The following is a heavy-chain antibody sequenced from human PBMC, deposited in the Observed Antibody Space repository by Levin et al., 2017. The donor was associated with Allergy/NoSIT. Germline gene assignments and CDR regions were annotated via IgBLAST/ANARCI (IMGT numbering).Heavy chain of an antibody. CDR3: ARDNRVAADSLDP. CDR2: IHSSGST. J-gene: IGHJ5*02. D-gene: IGHD6-13*01. V-gene: IGHV4-59*11. Sequence: SETLSLTCTVSGGSISSLSWTWIRQPPGKGLEWIGYIHSSGSTNYNPSLRSRVTMSVDTSKNQFSLKLSSVTAADTAVYFCARDNRVAADSLDPWGQGTLVTVSS. CDR1: GGSISSLS.